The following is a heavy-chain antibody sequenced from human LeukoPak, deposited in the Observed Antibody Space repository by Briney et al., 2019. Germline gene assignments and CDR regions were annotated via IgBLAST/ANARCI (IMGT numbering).Heavy chain of an antibody. CDR2: SYYSGYT. V-gene: IGHV4-4*02. Sequence: SETLSLTCAVSGVSISNTNWWSWVRQPPGKGLELIDESYYSGYTNYNPSLKSRVTMSVYTSKNQISLNLSSVAAADTAVYYCATVTTIAAAIYWGQGTLVTVSS. J-gene: IGHJ4*02. D-gene: IGHD6-13*01. CDR3: ATVTTIAAAIY. CDR1: GVSISNTNW.